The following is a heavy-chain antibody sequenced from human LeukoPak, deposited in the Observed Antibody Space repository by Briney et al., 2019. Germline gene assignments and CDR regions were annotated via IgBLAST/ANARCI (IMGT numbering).Heavy chain of an antibody. V-gene: IGHV3-30*04. D-gene: IGHD6-19*01. CDR3: ATEQWLDRNAFDI. Sequence: GGSLRLSCAASGFTFSNYAMHWVRQAPGKGLEWVAVISYDGSQKYHADSVKGRFTISRDNSKNTLFLQMNSLRPEDTAVYYCATEQWLDRNAFDIWGQGTMVTVSS. J-gene: IGHJ3*02. CDR2: ISYDGSQK. CDR1: GFTFSNYA.